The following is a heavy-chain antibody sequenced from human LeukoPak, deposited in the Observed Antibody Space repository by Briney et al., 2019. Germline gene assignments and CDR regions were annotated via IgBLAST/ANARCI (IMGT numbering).Heavy chain of an antibody. J-gene: IGHJ4*02. Sequence: GGSLRLSCAVSGFTVSSNYMNWVRQAPGKGLEWVSVIYSGGTTFYADSVKGRFTISRDDPKNTLYLQLNSLRVEDTAVYYCARGATGEAGRFQSWGQGTLVTVSS. D-gene: IGHD6-13*01. CDR1: GFTVSSNY. CDR3: ARGATGEAGRFQS. V-gene: IGHV3-66*01. CDR2: IYSGGTT.